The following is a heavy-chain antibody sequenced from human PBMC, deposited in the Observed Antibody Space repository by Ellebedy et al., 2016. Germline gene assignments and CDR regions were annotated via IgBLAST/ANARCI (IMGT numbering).Heavy chain of an antibody. CDR1: GFTFSSYS. D-gene: IGHD1-26*01. J-gene: IGHJ4*02. Sequence: GESLKISCAASGFTFSSYSMNWVRQAPGKGLEYVAGITSDGGTTNYASSVKGRFTISRDNSKNTLYLQMGSLTAEDMAVYYCARDSKWELKTFDYWGQGTLVTVSS. V-gene: IGHV3-64*01. CDR2: ITSDGGTT. CDR3: ARDSKWELKTFDY.